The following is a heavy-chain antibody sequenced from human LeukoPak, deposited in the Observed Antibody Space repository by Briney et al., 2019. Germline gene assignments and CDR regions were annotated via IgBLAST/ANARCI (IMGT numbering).Heavy chain of an antibody. Sequence: SVKVSCKASGGTFSSYAISWVRQAPEQGLEWMGGIIPIFGTVNYAQKFQGRVTITADKSTSTAYMELSSLRSEDTAVYFCARSLFRFLEWSYRSYYYYYMDVWGKGTTVTVSS. CDR3: ARSLFRFLEWSYRSYYYYYMDV. J-gene: IGHJ6*03. CDR2: IIPIFGTV. CDR1: GGTFSSYA. V-gene: IGHV1-69*06. D-gene: IGHD3-3*01.